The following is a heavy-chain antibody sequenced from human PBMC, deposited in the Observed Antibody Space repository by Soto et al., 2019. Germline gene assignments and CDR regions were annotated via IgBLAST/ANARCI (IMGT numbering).Heavy chain of an antibody. J-gene: IGHJ4*02. CDR1: GVTFSSYA. CDR2: ISGSGGST. Sequence: GGSLRLSCAASGVTFSSYARSWVRQAPGKGLEWVSAISGSGGSTYYADSVKGRFTISRDNSKNTLYLQMNSLRAEDTAVYYCAKSGSCISTSCYSDYWGQGTLVTVSS. CDR3: AKSGSCISTSCYSDY. D-gene: IGHD2-2*01. V-gene: IGHV3-23*01.